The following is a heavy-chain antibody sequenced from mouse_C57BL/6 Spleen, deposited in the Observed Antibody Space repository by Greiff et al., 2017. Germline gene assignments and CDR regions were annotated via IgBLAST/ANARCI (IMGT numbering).Heavy chain of an antibody. V-gene: IGHV1-82*01. CDR1: GYAFSSSW. J-gene: IGHJ2*01. CDR2: IYPGDGDT. Sequence: QVQLQQSGPELVKPGASVKISCKASGYAFSSSWLNWVKQRPGKGLEWIGRIYPGDGDTNYNGKFKGKATLTADKSSSTAYMQLSSLTSEDSAVYFCARGGIYYGYDRGFDDWGQGTTLTVSS. CDR3: ARGGIYYGYDRGFDD. D-gene: IGHD2-2*01.